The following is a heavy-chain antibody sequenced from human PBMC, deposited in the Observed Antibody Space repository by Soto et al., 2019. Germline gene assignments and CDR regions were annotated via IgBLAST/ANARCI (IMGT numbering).Heavy chain of an antibody. CDR3: AKDVFDCSGGSCYLTAPYGMDV. J-gene: IGHJ6*02. V-gene: IGHV3-30*18. Sequence: GGSLRLSCAASGFTFSSYGMHWVRQAPGKGLEWVAVISYDGSNKYYADSVKGRFTISRDNSKNTLYLQMNSLRAEDTAVYYCAKDVFDCSGGSCYLTAPYGMDVWGQGTTVTVSS. CDR2: ISYDGSNK. CDR1: GFTFSSYG. D-gene: IGHD2-15*01.